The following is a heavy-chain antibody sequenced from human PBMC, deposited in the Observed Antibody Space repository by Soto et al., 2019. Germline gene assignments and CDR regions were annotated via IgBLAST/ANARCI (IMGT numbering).Heavy chain of an antibody. CDR1: GYTFTSYY. D-gene: IGHD1-1*01. V-gene: IGHV1-46*01. Sequence: VASVKVSCKASGYTFTSYYMHWVRQAPGQGLEWMGIINPSGGSTSYAQKFQGRVTMTSDTSTSTVYMELSSLRSEDTAVYYCARDLSPTRTAVAEDYYYYYGMDVWGQGTTVTVSS. CDR3: ARDLSPTRTAVAEDYYYYYGMDV. J-gene: IGHJ6*02. CDR2: INPSGGST.